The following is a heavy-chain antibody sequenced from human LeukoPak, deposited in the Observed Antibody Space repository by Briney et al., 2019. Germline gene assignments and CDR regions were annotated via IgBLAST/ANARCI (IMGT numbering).Heavy chain of an antibody. CDR1: GFTFSSYS. D-gene: IGHD5-12*01. CDR2: ISSSSSYI. V-gene: IGHV3-21*01. J-gene: IGHJ4*02. CDR3: ARDGGYRGYDADC. Sequence: GGPLRLSCAASGFTFSSYSMNWVRQAPGKGLEWVSSISSSSSYIYYADSVKGRFTISRDNAKNSLYLQMNSLRAEDTAVYYCARDGGYRGYDADCWGQGTLVTVSS.